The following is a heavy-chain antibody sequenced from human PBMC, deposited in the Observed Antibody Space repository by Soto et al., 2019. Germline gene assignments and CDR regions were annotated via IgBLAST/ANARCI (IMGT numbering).Heavy chain of an antibody. CDR3: AGGTRPSGFSPCYMDV. J-gene: IGHJ6*03. Sequence: QVQLQESGPGLVKTSETLSLTCTVSGCSITDSYWSWIRQPPGKGLEWIGYIYYGGSTRYNPSLPSRFTISLDPSKNHLPLKLNSVPETDTAVYFCAGGTRPSGFSPCYMDVWGKWTTVTVSS. CDR1: GCSITDSY. CDR2: IYYGGST. D-gene: IGHD3-3*01. V-gene: IGHV4-59*01.